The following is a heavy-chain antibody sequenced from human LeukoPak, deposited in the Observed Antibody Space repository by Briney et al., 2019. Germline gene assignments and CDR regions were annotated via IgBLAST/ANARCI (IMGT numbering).Heavy chain of an antibody. J-gene: IGHJ4*02. D-gene: IGHD6-6*01. Sequence: SETLSLTCTVSGGSISSGRYYWSWIRQPAGKGLEWIVRIHTRGSTNYNPSLKSRVTISIDTAKNRFSLRLSSVTAADTAVYYCARVPAGSSDLFDDWGQGNLVIVSS. CDR2: IHTRGST. CDR1: GGSISSGRYY. V-gene: IGHV4-61*02. CDR3: ARVPAGSSDLFDD.